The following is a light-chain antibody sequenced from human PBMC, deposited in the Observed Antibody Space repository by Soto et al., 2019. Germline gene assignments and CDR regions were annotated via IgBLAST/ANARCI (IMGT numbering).Light chain of an antibody. CDR2: KAP. CDR3: QQSNSFTWT. V-gene: IGKV1-5*03. CDR1: QSISSW. Sequence: DIQMTQSPSTLSASVGDRVTITCRASQSISSWLAWYQQKPGKAPKLLIYKAPSLESGVPSRFSGSGSGTEFTLTISSLQPDDFVTYYGQQSNSFTWTFGQGTKVEI. J-gene: IGKJ1*01.